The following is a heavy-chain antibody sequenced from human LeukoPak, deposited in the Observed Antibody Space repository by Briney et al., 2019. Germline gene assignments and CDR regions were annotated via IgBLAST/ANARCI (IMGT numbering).Heavy chain of an antibody. CDR1: GGSISSSSYY. D-gene: IGHD1-1*01. CDR3: ARHRYDPATDY. V-gene: IGHV4-39*01. Sequence: SETLSLTCTVSGGSISSSSYYWGWIRQPPGKGLEWIGSIYYSGSTYYNPSLKSRVTISVDTSKNQFSLKLSSVTAADTAVYYCARHRYDPATDYWGQGTLVTVSS. CDR2: IYYSGST. J-gene: IGHJ4*02.